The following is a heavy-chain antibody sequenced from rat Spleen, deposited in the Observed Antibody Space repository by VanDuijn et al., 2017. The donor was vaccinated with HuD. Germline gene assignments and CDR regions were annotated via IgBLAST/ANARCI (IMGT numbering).Heavy chain of an antibody. V-gene: IGHV5-20*01. D-gene: IGHD1-2*01. Sequence: EVQLVESGGGLVQPGRSMKLSCAASGFPFSDYGMAWVLQAPTKGLEWVASISYDGGSTYYRDSVKGRFTISRDNAKSNLYLQMESLRSEDTATYYCAKDMSRTIAARSYWYFDFWGPGTMVTVSS. CDR2: ISYDGGST. CDR3: AKDMSRTIAARSYWYFDF. CDR1: GFPFSDYG. J-gene: IGHJ1*01.